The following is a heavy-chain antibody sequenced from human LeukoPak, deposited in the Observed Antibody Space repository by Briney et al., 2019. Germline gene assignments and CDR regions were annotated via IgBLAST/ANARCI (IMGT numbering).Heavy chain of an antibody. J-gene: IGHJ2*01. CDR1: GFTFSDFA. V-gene: IGHV3-23*05. D-gene: IGHD1-1*01. CDR3: AKGEGGQLENWIFDV. CDR2: IEKDASGA. Sequence: PGGSLRLSCAASGFTFSDFAMSWVRQAPGKGLECVSTIEKDASGAYYAESVKGRVTISRDNSKNTLYLQLHSLRAEDTAIFYCAKGEGGQLENWIFDVWGRGTLVTVSS.